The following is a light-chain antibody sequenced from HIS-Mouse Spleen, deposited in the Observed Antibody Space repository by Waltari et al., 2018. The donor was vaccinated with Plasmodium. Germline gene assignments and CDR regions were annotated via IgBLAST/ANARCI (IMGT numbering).Light chain of an antibody. Sequence: DIVMTQSPLSLPVTPGEPASISCRSSQSLLHSNRYKYLVWYLQKPGQSPLLRIYLGSNRASVVPDRFSGSGSGTDFTLKISRVEAEDVGVYYCRQALQTPYTFGQGTKLEIK. CDR2: LGS. CDR1: QSLLHSNRYKY. J-gene: IGKJ2*01. V-gene: IGKV2-28*01. CDR3: RQALQTPYT.